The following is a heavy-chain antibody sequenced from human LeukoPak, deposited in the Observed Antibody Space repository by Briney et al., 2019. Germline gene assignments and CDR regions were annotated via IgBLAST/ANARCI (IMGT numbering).Heavy chain of an antibody. D-gene: IGHD1-1*01. CDR2: IKSKTDGGTT. V-gene: IGHV3-15*07. J-gene: IGHJ4*02. CDR1: GFTFSNAW. Sequence: GGSLRLSCAASGFTFSNAWMNWVRQAPGKGLEWVGRIKSKTDGGTTDYAAPVKGRFTISRDDSKNTLYLQMISLKTEDTAVYYCTTGHWNGGLQAYWGQGTLVTVSS. CDR3: TTGHWNGGLQAY.